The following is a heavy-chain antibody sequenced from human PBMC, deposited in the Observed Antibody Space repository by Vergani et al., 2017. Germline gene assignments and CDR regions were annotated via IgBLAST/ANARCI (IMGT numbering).Heavy chain of an antibody. Sequence: QVQLQQWGAGLLKPSETLSLTCAVYGGSFSGYYWSWIRQPPGKGLEWIGEINHSGSTNYNPSLKSRVTISVDTSKNQFSLKLRSVTAADTAVYYCARYRPMRAAADRALNYGMDVWGQGTTVTVSS. J-gene: IGHJ6*02. CDR2: INHSGST. D-gene: IGHD6-13*01. CDR3: ARYRPMRAAADRALNYGMDV. CDR1: GGSFSGYY. V-gene: IGHV4-34*01.